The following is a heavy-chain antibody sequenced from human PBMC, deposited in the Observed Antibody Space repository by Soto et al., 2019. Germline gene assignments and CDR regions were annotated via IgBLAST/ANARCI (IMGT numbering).Heavy chain of an antibody. J-gene: IGHJ5*02. CDR2: INPTATTT. Sequence: GASVKVSCKASGDTLTNYYIHWVRQAPGQGLEWMGLINPTATTTTYAQQFQGRITMTRDTSTSTVYMELSSLRSEDTAVYFCARPGRGGNWVWFDPWGQGTLVTVSS. CDR1: GDTLTNYY. V-gene: IGHV1-46*01. CDR3: ARPGRGGNWVWFDP. D-gene: IGHD2-15*01.